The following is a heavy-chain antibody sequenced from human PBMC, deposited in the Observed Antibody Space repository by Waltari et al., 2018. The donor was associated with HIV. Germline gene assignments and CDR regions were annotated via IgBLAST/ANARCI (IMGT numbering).Heavy chain of an antibody. Sequence: EVHLVESGGGLVQPGGSLRLSCAASGFTFSNSWMSWVRQAPGKGLGWVANIKQDGSEKYYVDSVKGRFTISRDNAKNSLFLQMNSLRGEDTAVYYCARRRCTSTSCFFDYWGQGTLVTVS. CDR3: ARRRCTSTSCFFDY. J-gene: IGHJ4*02. CDR2: IKQDGSEK. V-gene: IGHV3-7*01. D-gene: IGHD2-2*01. CDR1: GFTFSNSW.